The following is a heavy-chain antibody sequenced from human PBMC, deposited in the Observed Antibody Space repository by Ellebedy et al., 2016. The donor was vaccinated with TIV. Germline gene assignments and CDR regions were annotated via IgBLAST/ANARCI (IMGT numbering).Heavy chain of an antibody. V-gene: IGHV4-34*01. CDR1: HSSFGVYY. CDR3: ARAGGADY. Sequence: SEALSLTXASNHSSFGVYYWSWIRQSPGKGLEWIGEISQRGSTNYNPSLRSRVSLSIDPSKKHFSLKLRYVAADATASYYGARAGGADYWGQGTLVTVSS. CDR2: ISQRGST. J-gene: IGHJ4*02. D-gene: IGHD3-10*01.